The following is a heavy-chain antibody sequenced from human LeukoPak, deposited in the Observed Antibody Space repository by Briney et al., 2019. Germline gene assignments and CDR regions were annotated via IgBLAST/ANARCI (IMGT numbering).Heavy chain of an antibody. CDR1: GYTFTSYD. J-gene: IGHJ4*02. V-gene: IGHV1-8*03. D-gene: IGHD3-22*01. CDR3: ARVWVTMIVNGDY. CDR2: MNPNSGNT. Sequence: ASVKVSCKASGYTFTSYDINWVRQATGQGLEWMGWMNPNSGNTGYAQKFQGRVTITRNTSISTAYMELSSLRSEDTAVYYCARVWVTMIVNGDYWGQGTLVTVSS.